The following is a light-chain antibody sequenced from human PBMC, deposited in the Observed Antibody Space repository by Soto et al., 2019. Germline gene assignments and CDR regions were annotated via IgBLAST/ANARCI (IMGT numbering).Light chain of an antibody. J-gene: IGLJ1*01. V-gene: IGLV2-14*01. CDR3: NSYTTISTPSYG. Sequence: QSALTQPASVSGSPGQSITISCTGTRRDVGGFDSVSWFQQHPGKAPKLMIYDDTNRPSGVSNRFSGSKSGNTASLTISGLQAEDEADYYCNSYTTISTPSYGFGSGTKVTVL. CDR2: DDT. CDR1: RRDVGGFDS.